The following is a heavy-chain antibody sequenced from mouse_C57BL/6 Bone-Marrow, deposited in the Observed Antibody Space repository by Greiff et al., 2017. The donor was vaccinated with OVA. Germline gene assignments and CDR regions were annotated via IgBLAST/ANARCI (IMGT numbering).Heavy chain of an antibody. CDR3: ARQGWLLPFAD. J-gene: IGHJ3*01. CDR2: ISSGGSYT. V-gene: IGHV5-6*01. D-gene: IGHD2-3*01. CDR1: GFTFSSYG. Sequence: EVKVVESGGDLVKPGGSLKLSCAASGFTFSSYGMSWVRQTPDKRLEWVATISSGGSYTYYPDSVKGRFTISRDNAKNTLYLQMSSLKSEDTAMYYCARQGWLLPFADWGQGTLVTVSA.